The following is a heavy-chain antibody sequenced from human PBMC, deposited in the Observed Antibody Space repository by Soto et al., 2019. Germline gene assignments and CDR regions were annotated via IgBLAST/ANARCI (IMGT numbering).Heavy chain of an antibody. D-gene: IGHD2-8*01. CDR3: ARLGTNGQTLHY. CDR1: GDSINDYF. CDR2: IYTTGTT. J-gene: IGHJ1*01. V-gene: IGHV4-4*07. Sequence: PSETLSLTCTVSGDSINDYFWTWIRQPAGKGLKWIGRIYTTGTTNYNPSLKSRVTISVDTSKKQFSLRLTSVNAADTAVYFCARLGTNGQTLHYWCQAVLLTVSS.